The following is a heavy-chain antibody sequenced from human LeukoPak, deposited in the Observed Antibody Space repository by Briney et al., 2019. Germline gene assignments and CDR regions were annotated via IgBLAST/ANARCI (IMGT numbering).Heavy chain of an antibody. CDR3: TTGYGSGSILLA. CDR2: IKSKTDGGTT. V-gene: IGHV3-15*01. Sequence: GESLRLSCAASGFTFSNAWMSWVRQAPGKGLEWVGRIKSKTDGGTTDYAAPVKGRFTISRDDSKNTLYLQMNSLKTEDTAVYYCTTGYGSGSILLAWGQGTLVTVSS. CDR1: GFTFSNAW. J-gene: IGHJ4*02. D-gene: IGHD3-10*01.